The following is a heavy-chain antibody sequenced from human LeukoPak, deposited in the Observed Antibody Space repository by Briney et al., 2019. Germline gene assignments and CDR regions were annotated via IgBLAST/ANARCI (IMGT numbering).Heavy chain of an antibody. CDR2: IYSGGST. Sequence: GGSLRLSCAASGFTVSSNYMSWVRQAQGKGLVWVSVIYSGGSTYYADSVKGRFTISRDNSKNTLYLQMNSLRAEDTAVYYCARDMVRGAIDYWGQGTLVTVSS. CDR1: GFTVSSNY. V-gene: IGHV3-66*01. D-gene: IGHD3-10*01. J-gene: IGHJ4*02. CDR3: ARDMVRGAIDY.